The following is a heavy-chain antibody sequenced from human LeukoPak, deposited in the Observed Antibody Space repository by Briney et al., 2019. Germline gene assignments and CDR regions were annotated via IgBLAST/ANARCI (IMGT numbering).Heavy chain of an antibody. D-gene: IGHD3-10*01. V-gene: IGHV4-34*01. J-gene: IGHJ4*02. CDR3: ASNCGSGSYVLDY. Sequence: SETLSLTRAVYGGSFSGYYWSWIRQPPGKGLEWIGEINHSGSTNYNPSLKSRVTISVDTSKNQFSLKLSSVTAADTAVYYCASNCGSGSYVLDYWGQGTLVTVSS. CDR1: GGSFSGYY. CDR2: INHSGST.